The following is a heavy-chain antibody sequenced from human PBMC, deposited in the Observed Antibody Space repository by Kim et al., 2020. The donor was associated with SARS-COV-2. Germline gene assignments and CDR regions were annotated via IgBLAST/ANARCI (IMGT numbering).Heavy chain of an antibody. V-gene: IGHV4-31*03. Sequence: SETLSLTCTVSGGSISSGGYYWSWIRQHPGKGLEWIGYIYYSGSTYYNPSLKSRVTISVDTSKNQFSLKLSSVTAADTAVYYCARGGKTGYGGNSWYFDYWGQGTLVTVSS. D-gene: IGHD4-17*01. J-gene: IGHJ4*02. CDR2: IYYSGST. CDR1: GGSISSGGYY. CDR3: ARGGKTGYGGNSWYFDY.